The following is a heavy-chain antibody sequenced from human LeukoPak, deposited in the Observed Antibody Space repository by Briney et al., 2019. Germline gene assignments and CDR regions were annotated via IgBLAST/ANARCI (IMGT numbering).Heavy chain of an antibody. Sequence: AGGSLRLSCAASGFTFSSYAMSWVRQAPGKGLEWVSAISGSGGSTYYADSVKGRFTISRDNSKNTLYLQMNSLRAEDTAVYYCAKGEDIVATISYFDYWGRGTLVTVSS. V-gene: IGHV3-23*01. J-gene: IGHJ4*02. CDR1: GFTFSSYA. CDR3: AKGEDIVATISYFDY. D-gene: IGHD5-12*01. CDR2: ISGSGGST.